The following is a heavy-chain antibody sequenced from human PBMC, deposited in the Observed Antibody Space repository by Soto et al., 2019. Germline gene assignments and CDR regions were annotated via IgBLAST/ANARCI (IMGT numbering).Heavy chain of an antibody. V-gene: IGHV3-66*01. CDR1: GFTGSSDY. CDR2: IYSGGST. D-gene: IGHD5-12*01. CDR3: AREDGYRGGDAFDI. J-gene: IGHJ3*02. Sequence: GGSLRLCCAASGFTGSSDYMSWVRQARGKGLEWVSVIYSGGSTYYADSVKGRFTISRDNSKNTLYLQMNSLRAEDTAVYYCAREDGYRGGDAFDIWAQGTMVTVSS.